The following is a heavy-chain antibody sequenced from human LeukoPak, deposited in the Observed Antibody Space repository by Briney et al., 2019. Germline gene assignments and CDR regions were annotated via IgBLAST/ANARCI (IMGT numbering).Heavy chain of an antibody. CDR1: GFDFSVCS. D-gene: IGHD3-3*01. V-gene: IGHV3-48*01. J-gene: IGHJ4*02. CDR3: ARSTEWFADY. Sequence: PGGSLRLSCAASGFDFSVCSMNWVRQAPGKGLEWISYITSDRNTIYYADSVRGRFTISRDNAKKSVYLELSNLRADDTAMYYCARSTEWFADYWGQGTLVTVSS. CDR2: ITSDRNTI.